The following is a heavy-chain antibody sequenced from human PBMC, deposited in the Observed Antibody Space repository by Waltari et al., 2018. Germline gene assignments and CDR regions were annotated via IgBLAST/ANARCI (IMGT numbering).Heavy chain of an antibody. D-gene: IGHD3-22*01. CDR1: GGTFSSYA. Sequence: QVQLVQSGAEVKKPGSSVKVSCKASGGTFSSYAIRWVRQAPGQGLEWMGRCIPSFGTANYAPKFKGRVTITADESTSTAYMELSSLRSEDTAVYYCARARYYYDSSGQRGFDPWGQGTLVTVSS. J-gene: IGHJ5*02. V-gene: IGHV1-69*18. CDR2: CIPSFGTA. CDR3: ARARYYYDSSGQRGFDP.